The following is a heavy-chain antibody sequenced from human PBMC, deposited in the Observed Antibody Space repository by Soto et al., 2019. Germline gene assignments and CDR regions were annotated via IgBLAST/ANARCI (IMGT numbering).Heavy chain of an antibody. V-gene: IGHV3-48*02. D-gene: IGHD3-10*01. J-gene: IGHJ4*02. CDR2: ISSSSSTI. CDR3: ARDYDGSGSFGPDGND. CDR1: GFTFSSYS. Sequence: EVQLVESGGGLVQPGGSLRLSCAASGFTFSSYSMNWVRQAPGKGLEWVSYISSSSSTIYYADSVKGRFTISRDNAKNSLYLQMNSLRDEDTAVYYCARDYDGSGSFGPDGNDWGQGTLVTVSS.